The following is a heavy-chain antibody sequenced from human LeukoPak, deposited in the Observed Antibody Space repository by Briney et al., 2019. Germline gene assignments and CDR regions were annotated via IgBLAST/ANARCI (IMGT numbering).Heavy chain of an antibody. CDR1: GYTFTGYY. J-gene: IGHJ6*02. Sequence: GASVKVSCKASGYTFTGYYMHWVRQAPGQGLEWMGRINPNSGGTNYAQKFQGRVTMTRDTSISTAYMELSRLRSDDTAVYYCARARGYYYGSGSYPDVWGQGTTVTVSS. V-gene: IGHV1-2*06. D-gene: IGHD3-10*01. CDR3: ARARGYYYGSGSYPDV. CDR2: INPNSGGT.